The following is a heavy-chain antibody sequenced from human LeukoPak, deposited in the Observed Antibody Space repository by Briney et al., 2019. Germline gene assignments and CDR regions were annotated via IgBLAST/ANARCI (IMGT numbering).Heavy chain of an antibody. D-gene: IGHD3-10*01. Sequence: NPSETLSLTCAVYGGSFSGYYWSWIRQPPGKGLEWIGEINHSGSTNYNPSLKSRVTISVDTSKNQFSLKLSSVTAADTAVYYCARAAYYYGSGSYLGAFDTWGQGTMVTVSS. V-gene: IGHV4-34*01. CDR2: INHSGST. J-gene: IGHJ3*02. CDR1: GGSFSGYY. CDR3: ARAAYYYGSGSYLGAFDT.